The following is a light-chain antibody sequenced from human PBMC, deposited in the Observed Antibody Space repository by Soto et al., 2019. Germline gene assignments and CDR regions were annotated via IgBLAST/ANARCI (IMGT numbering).Light chain of an antibody. V-gene: IGLV3-21*02. Sequence: SYELTQPRSMSVAPGQTASITCGGHNLGSKTLHWYQQKPGQAPTLVVYDDADRPSGIPERFSGSNSGNTATLTISRVEAGDEADYYCQVGDVSLDHQVFGGGTKVTV. CDR2: DDA. J-gene: IGLJ2*01. CDR3: QVGDVSLDHQV. CDR1: NLGSKT.